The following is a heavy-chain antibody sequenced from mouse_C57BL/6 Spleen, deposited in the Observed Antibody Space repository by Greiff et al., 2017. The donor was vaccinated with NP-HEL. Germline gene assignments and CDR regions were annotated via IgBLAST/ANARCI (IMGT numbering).Heavy chain of an antibody. CDR3: ARVGDYDYDGGFAY. CDR2: INYDGSST. D-gene: IGHD2-4*01. V-gene: IGHV5-16*01. CDR1: GFTFSDYY. Sequence: EVKLMESEGGLVQPGSSMKLSCTASGFTFSDYYMAWVRQVPEKGLEWVANINYDGSSTYYLDSLKSRFIISRDNAKNMLYLQMSSLKSEDTATYYCARVGDYDYDGGFAYWGQGTLVTVSA. J-gene: IGHJ3*01.